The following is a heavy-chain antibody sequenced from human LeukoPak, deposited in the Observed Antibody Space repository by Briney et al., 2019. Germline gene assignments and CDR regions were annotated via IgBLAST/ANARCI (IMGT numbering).Heavy chain of an antibody. V-gene: IGHV3-23*01. CDR2: ISGSGGST. CDR3: EGAYQLLSLPFDYYYYMDV. CDR1: GFTFSSYA. Sequence: PGGSLRLSCAASGFTFSSYAMSWVRQAPGKGLEWVSAISGSGGSTYYADSVKGRFTISRDNSKNTLYLQMNSLRAEDTAVYYCEGAYQLLSLPFDYYYYMDVWGKGTTVTVSS. J-gene: IGHJ6*03. D-gene: IGHD2-2*01.